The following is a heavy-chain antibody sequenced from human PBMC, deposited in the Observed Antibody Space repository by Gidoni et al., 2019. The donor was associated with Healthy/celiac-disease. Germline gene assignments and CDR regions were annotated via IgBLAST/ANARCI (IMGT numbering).Heavy chain of an antibody. D-gene: IGHD3-16*01. CDR3: ARWGTAITPQLDY. V-gene: IGHV1-69*04. CDR2: IIPIMGIA. J-gene: IGHJ4*02. CDR1: GGTFSSYA. Sequence: QVQLVQSGAEVKKPGSSVQVSCKASGGTFSSYAISWGRQATGQGLEWMGRIIPIMGIANDAKKFQGRVTITADKSTSTAYMELSSLRSEDTAVYYCARWGTAITPQLDYWGQGTLVTVSS.